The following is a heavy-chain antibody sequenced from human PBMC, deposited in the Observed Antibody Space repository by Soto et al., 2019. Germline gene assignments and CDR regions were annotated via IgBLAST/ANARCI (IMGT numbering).Heavy chain of an antibody. CDR1: DSPSVTTG. J-gene: IGHJ4*02. CDR2: LILMKVP. Sequence: EVQLVESGGGLVQPGGPSDSPVQPLDSPSVTTGCTGSAKLQGRGWCGSHVLILMKVPTYADSVQGRFTISRDNAKNTLYLQLNSLRAEDTAIYYCVTGGRTAGHVYHFDDWGQGALVTVSS. CDR3: VTGGRTAGHVYHFDD. V-gene: IGHV3-74*01. D-gene: IGHD3-16*01.